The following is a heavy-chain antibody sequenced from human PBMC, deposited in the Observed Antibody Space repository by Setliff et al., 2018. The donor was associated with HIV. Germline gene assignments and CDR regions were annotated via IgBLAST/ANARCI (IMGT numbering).Heavy chain of an antibody. V-gene: IGHV1-18*01. CDR1: GYTFTSYG. Sequence: ASVKVSCKASGYTFTSYGFNWVRQAPGQGLEWMGWISGYNGDTNYAQKLQGRVTMTTDTSTSTAYMELRSLRSDDTAVYYCARDRSYYPNYFDYWGQGTLVTVSS. CDR2: ISGYNGDT. J-gene: IGHJ4*02. CDR3: ARDRSYYPNYFDY. D-gene: IGHD1-26*01.